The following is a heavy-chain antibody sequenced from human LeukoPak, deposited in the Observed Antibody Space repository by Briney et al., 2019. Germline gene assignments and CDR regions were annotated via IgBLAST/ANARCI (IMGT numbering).Heavy chain of an antibody. Sequence: SETLSLTCTVSGGSISSSSYYWGWIRQPPGKGLEWIGSIYYSGSTYYNPSLKSRVTISVDTSKNQFSLKLSSVTAADTAVYYCARFLSRRTYYDFWSGHSREYMDVWGKGTTVTVSS. CDR2: IYYSGST. CDR3: ARFLSRRTYYDFWSGHSREYMDV. CDR1: GGSISSSSYY. D-gene: IGHD3-3*01. V-gene: IGHV4-39*07. J-gene: IGHJ6*03.